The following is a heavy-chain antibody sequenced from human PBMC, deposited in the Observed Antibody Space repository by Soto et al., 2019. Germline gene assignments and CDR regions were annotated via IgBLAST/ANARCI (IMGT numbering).Heavy chain of an antibody. J-gene: IGHJ3*02. D-gene: IGHD2-15*01. Sequence: GGSLRLSCAASGFTFSSYDMHWVRQATGKGLEWVSAIGTAGDTYYPGSVKGRFTISRENAKNSLYLQMNSLRAGDTAVYYCARDPGYCSGGSCYPGAFDIWGQGTMVTVSS. V-gene: IGHV3-13*01. CDR3: ARDPGYCSGGSCYPGAFDI. CDR2: IGTAGDT. CDR1: GFTFSSYD.